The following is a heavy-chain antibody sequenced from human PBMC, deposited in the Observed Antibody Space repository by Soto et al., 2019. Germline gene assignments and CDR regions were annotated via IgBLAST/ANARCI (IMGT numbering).Heavy chain of an antibody. V-gene: IGHV4-39*07. CDR3: ARVDSGSGSYYGDY. J-gene: IGHJ4*02. D-gene: IGHD3-10*01. CDR1: GGSISSSSYY. Sequence: PSETLYLTCTVSGGSISSSSYYWGWIRQPPGKGLEWIGYMYHSGSTYYNPSLKSRVTISVDTSKNQFSLKLSSVTAADTAVYYCARVDSGSGSYYGDYWGQGTLVTVSS. CDR2: MYHSGST.